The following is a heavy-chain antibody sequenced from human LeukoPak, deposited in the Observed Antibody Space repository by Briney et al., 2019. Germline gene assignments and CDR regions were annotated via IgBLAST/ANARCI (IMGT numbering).Heavy chain of an antibody. CDR1: GFTFNSYA. J-gene: IGHJ4*02. D-gene: IGHD3-10*01. CDR3: AKDRHYYGSGSFYTYFDY. V-gene: IGHV3-23*01. CDR2: ISVSGGST. Sequence: PGGSLRLSCAASGFTFNSYAMSWVRQAPGKGLEWVSLISVSGGSTYNADSVKGRFTISRDNSQNTLYLQMNSLRAEDTAVYYCAKDRHYYGSGSFYTYFDYWGQGTLVTVSS.